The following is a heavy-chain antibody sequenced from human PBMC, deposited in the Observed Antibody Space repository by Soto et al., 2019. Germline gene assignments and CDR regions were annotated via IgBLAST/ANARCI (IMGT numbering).Heavy chain of an antibody. V-gene: IGHV1-46*01. D-gene: IGHD3-10*01. CDR3: AGGEFIEYDYGPGSGY. J-gene: IGHJ4*02. CDR2: INPSGGST. CDR1: GYTFTSYY. Sequence: ASVKVSCKASGYTFTSYYMHWVRQAPGQGLEWMGIINPSGGSTSYAQKFQGRVTMTRDTSTSTVYMELSSLRSEDTAVYYCAGGEFIEYDYGPGSGYWGQGTLVTVSS.